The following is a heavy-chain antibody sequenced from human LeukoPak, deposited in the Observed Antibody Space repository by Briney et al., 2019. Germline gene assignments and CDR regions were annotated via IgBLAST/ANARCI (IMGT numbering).Heavy chain of an antibody. V-gene: IGHV4-30-4*01. CDR3: ARSYYYYYGMDV. J-gene: IGHJ6*02. Sequence: SETLSLTCTVPGGSISSGDYCWSWIRQPPGKGLEWIGYIYYSGSTYYNPSLKSRVTISVDTSKNQFSLKLSSVTAADTAVYYCARSYYYYYGMDVWGQGTTVTVSS. CDR1: GGSISSGDYC. CDR2: IYYSGST.